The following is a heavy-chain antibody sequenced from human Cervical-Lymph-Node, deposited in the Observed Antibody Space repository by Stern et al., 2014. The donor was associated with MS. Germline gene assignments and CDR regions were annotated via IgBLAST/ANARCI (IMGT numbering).Heavy chain of an antibody. CDR1: GFTFSHYW. CDR3: ARKTTAKN. CDR2: INKDGSEK. V-gene: IGHV3-7*01. J-gene: IGHJ4*02. D-gene: IGHD4-17*01. Sequence: EVQLLESGGGLVQPGGSLRISCAGSGFTFSHYWMTWVRQAPGKGLEWVASINKDGSEKYYVDSLKGRFTISRDNAKNSLYLQMTSLRADDTAVYYCARKTTAKNWGQGTLVTVSS.